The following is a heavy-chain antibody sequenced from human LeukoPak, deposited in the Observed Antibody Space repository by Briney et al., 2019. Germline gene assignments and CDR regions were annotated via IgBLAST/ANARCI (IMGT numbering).Heavy chain of an antibody. Sequence: GGSLRLSCAASGFTFSSYSMNWVRQAPGKGLEWVGFIRSKAYGGTTEYAASVKGRFTISRDDSKSIAYLQMNSLKTEDTAVYYCTRDGLACSGGSCYGDYWGQGTLVTVSS. CDR1: GFTFSSYS. V-gene: IGHV3-49*04. D-gene: IGHD2-15*01. CDR3: TRDGLACSGGSCYGDY. CDR2: IRSKAYGGTT. J-gene: IGHJ4*02.